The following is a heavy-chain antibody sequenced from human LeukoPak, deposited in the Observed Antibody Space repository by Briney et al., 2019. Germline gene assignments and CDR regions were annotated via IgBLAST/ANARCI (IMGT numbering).Heavy chain of an antibody. J-gene: IGHJ4*02. V-gene: IGHV3-30*18. CDR2: ISYDGSNK. D-gene: IGHD3-10*01. Sequence: GGPLRLSCAASGFTFSSYGMHWVRQAPGKGLEWVAVISYDGSNKYYADSVKGRFTICRDNSKNTLYLQMNSLRAEDTAVYYCAKDLRGSEPYFDYWGQGTLVTVSS. CDR3: AKDLRGSEPYFDY. CDR1: GFTFSSYG.